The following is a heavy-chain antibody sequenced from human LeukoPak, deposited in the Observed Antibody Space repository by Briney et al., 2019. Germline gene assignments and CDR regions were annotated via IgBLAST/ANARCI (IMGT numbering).Heavy chain of an antibody. V-gene: IGHV3-23*01. J-gene: IGHJ4*02. D-gene: IGHD5-18*01. CDR2: IFGSGGSP. Sequence: GGSLRLSCEASGFTFGSHALYWVRQAPGKGLEWVAGIFGSGGSPHYADSVKGRFTISRDNSRNTVYLQINSLRADDTAVYYCGKTTVGYSSGQKPAWPVDYWGQGTLVTVSS. CDR1: GFTFGSHA. CDR3: GKTTVGYSSGQKPAWPVDY.